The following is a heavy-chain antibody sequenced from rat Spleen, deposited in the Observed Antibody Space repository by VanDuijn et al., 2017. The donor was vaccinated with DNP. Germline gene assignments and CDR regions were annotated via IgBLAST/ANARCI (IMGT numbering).Heavy chain of an antibody. V-gene: IGHV5-7*01. CDR2: ISHDAGRT. D-gene: IGHD1-11*01. CDR1: GFTFSDHA. CDR3: AKGRWDYFDY. Sequence: EVQLVESGGGLVQPGRSMKLSCAASGFTFSDHAMAWVRQSPKKDLEWVATISHDAGRTYYRDSVKGRLSISRDNAKRTLYLQMDSLSSEDTATYYCAKGRWDYFDYWGQGVMVTVSS. J-gene: IGHJ2*01.